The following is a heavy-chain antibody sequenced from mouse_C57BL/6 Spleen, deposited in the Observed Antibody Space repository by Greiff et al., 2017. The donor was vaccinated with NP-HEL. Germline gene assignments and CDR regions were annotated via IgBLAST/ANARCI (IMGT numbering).Heavy chain of an antibody. V-gene: IGHV1-52*01. D-gene: IGHD2-1*01. CDR2: IDPSDSET. Sequence: QVQLKQPGAELVRPGSSVKLSCKASGYTFTSYWMHWVKQRPIQGLEWIGNIDPSDSETHYNQKFKDKATLTVDKSSSTAYMQLSSLTSEDSAVYYCARRGGNSYFDYWGQGTTLTVSS. J-gene: IGHJ2*01. CDR1: GYTFTSYW. CDR3: ARRGGNSYFDY.